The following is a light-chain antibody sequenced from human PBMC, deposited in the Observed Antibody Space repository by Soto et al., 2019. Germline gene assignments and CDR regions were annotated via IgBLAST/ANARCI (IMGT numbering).Light chain of an antibody. CDR1: SSDVGGYNY. J-gene: IGLJ2*01. CDR2: DVS. CDR3: SSYTSSSPHVV. V-gene: IGLV2-14*01. Sequence: QSALTQPASVSGSPGQSITISCTGTSSDVGGYNYVSWYRQHPGKAPKLMIYDVSNRPSGVSNRFSGSKSGNTASLTISRLQAEDEADYYCSSYTSSSPHVVFGGGTKLTVL.